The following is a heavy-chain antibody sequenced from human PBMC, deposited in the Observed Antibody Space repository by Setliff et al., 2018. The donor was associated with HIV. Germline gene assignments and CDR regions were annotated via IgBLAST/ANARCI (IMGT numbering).Heavy chain of an antibody. V-gene: IGHV1-69*10. Sequence: SVKVSCKASGGTFSSSALSWVRQARGQGPEWLGGIIPVFGMTDYAQNFQGRLTITADTSASTAYMELSSLRSEDTAVYYCARGVVVVPAAIPSNWFDPWGQGTLVTVSS. J-gene: IGHJ5*02. CDR2: IIPVFGMT. CDR1: GGTFSSSA. CDR3: ARGVVVVPAAIPSNWFDP. D-gene: IGHD2-2*02.